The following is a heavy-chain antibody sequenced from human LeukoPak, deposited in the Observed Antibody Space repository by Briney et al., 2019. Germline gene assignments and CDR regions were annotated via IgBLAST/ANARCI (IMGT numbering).Heavy chain of an antibody. CDR1: GFTFSSYS. D-gene: IGHD2-2*02. CDR2: INNVRSHI. V-gene: IGHV3-21*06. CDR3: ARAGSYCSSTTCYTYFDY. J-gene: IGHJ4*02. Sequence: GGSLRLSCAASGFTFSSYSMNWVRQAPGKGLEWVSSINNVRSHIYYADSVRGRFTISRDNANNVLYLQMNSLRAEDTAVYYCARAGSYCSSTTCYTYFDYWGQGTLVTVSS.